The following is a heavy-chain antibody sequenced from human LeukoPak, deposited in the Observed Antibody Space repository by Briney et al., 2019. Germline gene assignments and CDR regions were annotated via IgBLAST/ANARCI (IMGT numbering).Heavy chain of an antibody. J-gene: IGHJ4*02. CDR1: GFTLSTHW. V-gene: IGHV3-74*01. CDR3: ARRWYTGTYYYFDL. D-gene: IGHD1-26*01. CDR2: INGDGTTT. Sequence: GGSLRLSCAASGFTLSTHWMHWVRQAPGKGLVWVSHINGDGTTTIYADSVKGRFTISRVNAKSTLYLEMDSLRAEDTAIYYCARRWYTGTYYYFDLWGQGTLVTVSS.